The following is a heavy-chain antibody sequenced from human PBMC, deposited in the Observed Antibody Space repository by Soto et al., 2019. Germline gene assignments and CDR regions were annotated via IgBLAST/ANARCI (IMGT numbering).Heavy chain of an antibody. CDR2: INAGNVNT. CDR3: ACGSDRYSRYFDY. J-gene: IGHJ4*02. V-gene: IGHV1-3*01. CDR1: GYTFTSYA. D-gene: IGHD3-10*01. Sequence: QVQLVQSGAEVKKPGASVTVSCHASGYTFTSYAILWVRQAPGQRLEWMGWINAGNVNTTYSQKFQGRVTITRDKSASTANIVIGTLRSKDTSVYYCACGSDRYSRYFDYWGQGTLVTVSS.